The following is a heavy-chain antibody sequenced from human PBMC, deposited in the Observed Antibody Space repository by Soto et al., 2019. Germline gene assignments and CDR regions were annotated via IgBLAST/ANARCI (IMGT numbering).Heavy chain of an antibody. CDR3: ASPNEDCGGDCYPTNFDY. CDR1: GGTFSSYA. CDR2: IIPIFGTA. D-gene: IGHD2-21*02. Sequence: QVQLVQSGAEVKKPGSSVKVSCKASGGTFSSYAISWVRQAPGQGLEWMGGIIPIFGTANYAQKFQGRVTITADESTSTAHMELSSLRSEDTAVYYCASPNEDCGGDCYPTNFDYWGQGTLVTVSS. V-gene: IGHV1-69*01. J-gene: IGHJ4*02.